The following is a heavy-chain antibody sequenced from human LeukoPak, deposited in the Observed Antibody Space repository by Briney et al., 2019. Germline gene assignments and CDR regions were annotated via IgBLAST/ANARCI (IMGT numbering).Heavy chain of an antibody. CDR3: AKGGGLWFGELSVYYYYGMDV. D-gene: IGHD3-10*01. CDR1: GFTFSGFA. CDR2: IRSSGIDT. J-gene: IGHJ6*02. V-gene: IGHV3-23*01. Sequence: PGGSLRLSCTASGFTFSGFAMNWVRQAPGKGLEWVSTIRSSGIDTYYADSVKGRFTISRDNSKNTLYLQMNSLRVEDTAVYFCAKGGGLWFGELSVYYYYGMDVWGQGTTVTVSS.